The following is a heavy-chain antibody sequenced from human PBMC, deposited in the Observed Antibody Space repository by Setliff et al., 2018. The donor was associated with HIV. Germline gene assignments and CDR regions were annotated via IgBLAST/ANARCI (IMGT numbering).Heavy chain of an antibody. D-gene: IGHD2-2*01. Sequence: GGSLRLSCAASGFPFSTYGMHWVRQAPGKGLAWVSGISGSGISTYNADSVKGRFTISRDNSNNTLYLQMNSLRAEDTAVYYCAKSGYCGSSTCRNYFYYMDVWGKGTTVTVSS. J-gene: IGHJ6*03. CDR3: AKSGYCGSSTCRNYFYYMDV. CDR1: GFPFSTYG. CDR2: ISGSGIST. V-gene: IGHV3-23*01.